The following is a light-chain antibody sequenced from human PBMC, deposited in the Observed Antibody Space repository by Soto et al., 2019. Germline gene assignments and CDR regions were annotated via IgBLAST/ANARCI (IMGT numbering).Light chain of an antibody. Sequence: DIQMTQSPSTLSASVGDRVTITCRASQSISSWLAWYQQKPGKAPKLLIYKASSLESGVPSRFSGSGSETEFPLTISSLQPDDFATYYCQQYNSYPYTFGQGTKLEIK. CDR2: KAS. V-gene: IGKV1-5*03. J-gene: IGKJ2*01. CDR1: QSISSW. CDR3: QQYNSYPYT.